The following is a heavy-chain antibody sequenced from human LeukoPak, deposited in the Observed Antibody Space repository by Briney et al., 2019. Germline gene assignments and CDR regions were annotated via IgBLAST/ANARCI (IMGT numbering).Heavy chain of an antibody. CDR2: IDARSGIV. J-gene: IGHJ3*02. D-gene: IGHD3-3*01. Sequence: GGSLRLSCAASGFTFTMFGMNWVRQAPGKGLEWVSYIDARSGIVYYADSVQGRLTISRDDAKDSVFLQMSSLRVDDTAVYYCARTYDFGRGPPGDAFDNWGQGTLVTVPS. CDR1: GFTFTMFG. CDR3: ARTYDFGRGPPGDAFDN. V-gene: IGHV3-48*01.